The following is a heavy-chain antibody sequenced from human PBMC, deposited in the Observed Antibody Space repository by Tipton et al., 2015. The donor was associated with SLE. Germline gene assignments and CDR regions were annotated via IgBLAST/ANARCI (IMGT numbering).Heavy chain of an antibody. Sequence: TLSLTCAVSGYSISSGYYWGWIRQPPGKGLVWIGSIYHSGSTYYNPSLKSRVTISVDTSKNQFSLKLSSVTAADTAVYYCARRSGGFLDYWGQGTLVTVSS. D-gene: IGHD3-10*01. V-gene: IGHV4-38-2*01. CDR1: GYSISSGYY. J-gene: IGHJ4*02. CDR2: IYHSGST. CDR3: ARRSGGFLDY.